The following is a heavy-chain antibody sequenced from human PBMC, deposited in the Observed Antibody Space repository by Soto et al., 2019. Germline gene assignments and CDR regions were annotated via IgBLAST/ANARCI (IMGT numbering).Heavy chain of an antibody. CDR3: AKDLDSSGYYSLADY. V-gene: IGHV3-43*01. Sequence: GGSLRLSCAASGFTFDDYTMHWVRQAPGKGLEWVSLISWDGGSTYYADSVKGRFTISRDNSKNSLYLQMNSLRTEDTALYYCAKDLDSSGYYSLADYWGQGTLVTVSS. D-gene: IGHD3-22*01. CDR2: ISWDGGST. CDR1: GFTFDDYT. J-gene: IGHJ4*02.